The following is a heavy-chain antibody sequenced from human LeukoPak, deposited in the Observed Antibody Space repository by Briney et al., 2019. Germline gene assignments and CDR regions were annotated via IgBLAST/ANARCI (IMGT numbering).Heavy chain of an antibody. CDR1: GFTFSSYS. Sequence: GGSLRLSCAASGFTFSSYSITLVRQAPGKGLEWVSYISSSGSIIYYADSVKGRFTLSRYNAKNSLYLQMNSLRDEDTAMYYCARGYGATDYWGQGTLVTVSS. CDR3: ARGYGATDY. J-gene: IGHJ4*02. D-gene: IGHD4-17*01. CDR2: ISSSGSII. V-gene: IGHV3-48*02.